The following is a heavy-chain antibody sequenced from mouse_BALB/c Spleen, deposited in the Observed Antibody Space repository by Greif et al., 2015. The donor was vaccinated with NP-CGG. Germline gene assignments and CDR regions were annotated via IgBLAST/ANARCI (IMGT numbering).Heavy chain of an antibody. Sequence: QVQLQQPGAELVMPGASVKMSCKASGYTFTDYWMRWVKQRPGQGLEWIGAIDTSDSYTSYNQKFKGKATLTVDESPSTAYMRLSSLTSEDSAVYYCARAASYGSSYDYAMDYWGQGTSVTVSS. D-gene: IGHD1-1*01. CDR2: IDTSDSYT. V-gene: IGHV1-69*01. CDR3: ARAASYGSSYDYAMDY. J-gene: IGHJ4*01. CDR1: GYTFTDYW.